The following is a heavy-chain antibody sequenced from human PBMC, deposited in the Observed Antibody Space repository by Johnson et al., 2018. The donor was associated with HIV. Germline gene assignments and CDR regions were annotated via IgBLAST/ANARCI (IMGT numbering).Heavy chain of an antibody. Sequence: QVQLMESGGGVVQPGRSLRLSCAASGFTFSTYGMHWVRQAPGKGLEWLAVIWYDGSNKYYADSVKGRFTISRDNAKNSLYLQMNSLRAEDTALYYCARDRVGATPRTGYDAFDIWGQGTMVTVSS. CDR3: ARDRVGATPRTGYDAFDI. CDR1: GFTFSTYG. D-gene: IGHD1-26*01. CDR2: IWYDGSNK. J-gene: IGHJ3*02. V-gene: IGHV3-33*01.